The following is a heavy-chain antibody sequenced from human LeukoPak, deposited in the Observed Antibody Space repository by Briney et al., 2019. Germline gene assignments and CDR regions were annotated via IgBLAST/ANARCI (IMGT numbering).Heavy chain of an antibody. CDR3: ARVGYSSSWYQTDYYYYMDV. D-gene: IGHD6-13*01. CDR2: MNPNSGNT. Sequence: ASVKVSCKASGYTFTSYDINWVRQAPGQGLEWMGWMNPNSGNTGYAQKFQGGVTITRNTSISTAYMELSSLRSEDTAVYYCARVGYSSSWYQTDYYYYMDVWGKGTTVTVSS. V-gene: IGHV1-8*03. J-gene: IGHJ6*03. CDR1: GYTFTSYD.